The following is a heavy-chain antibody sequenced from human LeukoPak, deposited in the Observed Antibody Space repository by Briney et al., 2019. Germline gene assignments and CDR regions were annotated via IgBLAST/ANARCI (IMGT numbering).Heavy chain of an antibody. CDR1: GFTFSRYA. CDR2: ISGGGGST. CDR3: AKGANFVVVPAAVNWFDP. V-gene: IGHV3-23*01. Sequence: PGGSLRLSCAASGFTFSRYAMSWVRQAPGKGLEWVSPISGGGGSTYYADSVRGRFTISRDNSKSTLYLQMNSLRAEDTAVYYCAKGANFVVVPAAVNWFDPWGQGTLVTVSS. D-gene: IGHD2-2*01. J-gene: IGHJ5*02.